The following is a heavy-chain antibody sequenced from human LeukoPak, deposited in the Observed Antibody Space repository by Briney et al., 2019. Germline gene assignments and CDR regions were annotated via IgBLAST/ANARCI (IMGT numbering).Heavy chain of an antibody. Sequence: GGSLRLSCEDSGFTFRSYEMNWVRQAPGKGLEWIAYLSSSGSAFSYADSVKGRFTISRDNAKKSLYLQMNSLRAEDTAVYYCAKDGERVAARPGFPLNYYYYYMDVWGKGTTVTVSS. D-gene: IGHD6-6*01. CDR2: LSSSGSAF. J-gene: IGHJ6*03. CDR1: GFTFRSYE. CDR3: AKDGERVAARPGFPLNYYYYYMDV. V-gene: IGHV3-48*03.